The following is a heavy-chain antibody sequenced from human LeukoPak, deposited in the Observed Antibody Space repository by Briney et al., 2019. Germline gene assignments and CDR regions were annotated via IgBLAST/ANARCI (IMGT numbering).Heavy chain of an antibody. Sequence: PGGSLRLSCAASGFTFLSYAMSWVRQAPGKGLEWVSGISGSGGSTYYADSLKGRFTISRHNSKEILYLQMNSLRAEDAAVYYCARARSYDFWSFMDVWGKGTTVTVSS. CDR1: GFTFLSYA. CDR2: ISGSGGST. D-gene: IGHD3-3*01. CDR3: ARARSYDFWSFMDV. V-gene: IGHV3-23*01. J-gene: IGHJ6*03.